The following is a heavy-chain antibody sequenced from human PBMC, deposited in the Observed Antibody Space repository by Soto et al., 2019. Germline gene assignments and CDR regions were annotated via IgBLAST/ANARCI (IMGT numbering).Heavy chain of an antibody. J-gene: IGHJ1*01. V-gene: IGHV1-69*13. Sequence: SVKVSCKASGGTFSSYAISWVRQAPGQGLEWMGGIIPIFGTANYAQKFQGRVTITADESTSTAYMELSSLRSEDTAVYYCAREWQWLSQGYFQHWGQGTPVTVSS. CDR2: IIPIFGTA. CDR3: AREWQWLSQGYFQH. CDR1: GGTFSSYA. D-gene: IGHD6-19*01.